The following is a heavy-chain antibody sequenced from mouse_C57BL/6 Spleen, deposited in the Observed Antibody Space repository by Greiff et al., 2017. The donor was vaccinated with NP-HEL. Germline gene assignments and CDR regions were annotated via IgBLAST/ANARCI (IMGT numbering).Heavy chain of an antibody. D-gene: IGHD1-1*01. J-gene: IGHJ3*01. V-gene: IGHV1-63*01. CDR1: GYTFTNYW. CDR2: IYPGGGYT. CDR3: ARRGSSYNWFAY. Sequence: VKLMESGAELVRPGTSVKMSCKASGYTFTNYWIGWAKQRPGHGLEWIGDIYPGGGYTNYNEKFKGKATLTADKSSSTAYMQFSSLTSEDSAIYYCARRGSSYNWFAYWGQGTLVTVSA.